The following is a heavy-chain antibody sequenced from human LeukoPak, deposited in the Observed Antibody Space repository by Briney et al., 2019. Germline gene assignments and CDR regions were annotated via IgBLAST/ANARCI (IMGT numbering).Heavy chain of an antibody. Sequence: GGSLRLSCAASGITFSSYAMNWVRQAPGKGLEWVSDISGGGDITFYAASVKGRFTISRDNSNSTLFLQMNSLRVEDTAVYYCAKDKGYSGYDFYCDCWGQGTLVTVSS. V-gene: IGHV3-23*01. CDR2: ISGGGDIT. J-gene: IGHJ4*02. CDR3: AKDKGYSGYDFYCDC. D-gene: IGHD5-12*01. CDR1: GITFSSYA.